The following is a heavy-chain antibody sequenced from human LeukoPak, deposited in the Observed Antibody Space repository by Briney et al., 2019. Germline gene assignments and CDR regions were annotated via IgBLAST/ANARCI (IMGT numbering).Heavy chain of an antibody. Sequence: GGSLRLSCTASGFTFGDYAMSWVRQAPGKGLEWVSTVSGGGGTTYYADSVKGRFTISRDNSKNTLFLQMNSLRAEDTAIYYCAKDMGYCSSATCYGLDYWGQGTLVTVSS. D-gene: IGHD2-2*01. CDR3: AKDMGYCSSATCYGLDY. V-gene: IGHV3-23*01. J-gene: IGHJ4*02. CDR1: GFTFGDYA. CDR2: VSGGGGTT.